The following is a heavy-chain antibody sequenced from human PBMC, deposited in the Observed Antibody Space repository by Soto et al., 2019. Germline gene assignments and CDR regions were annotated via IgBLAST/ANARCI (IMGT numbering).Heavy chain of an antibody. J-gene: IGHJ5*02. CDR1: GFTFSIAA. CDR2: ISGSDART. D-gene: IGHD1-1*01. V-gene: IGHV3-23*01. CDR3: AKSLNINWKNWFDP. Sequence: GGSLRLSCAASGFTFSIAAMNWVRQAPGKGLEWVSIISGSDARTYYADSVKGRFAISRDNSKNTLYLDMNSLRAEDTAVYYCAKSLNINWKNWFDPWGQGTLVTVTS.